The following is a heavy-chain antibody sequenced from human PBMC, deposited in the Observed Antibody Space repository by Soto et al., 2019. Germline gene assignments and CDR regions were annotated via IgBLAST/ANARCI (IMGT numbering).Heavy chain of an antibody. CDR1: GFIFSDYY. V-gene: IGHV3-11*01. Sequence: QVQLVESGGGLVXXXXSLRLSCAASGFIFSDYYMSWIRQAPGKGLEWVSYISSSGVTIHYADSVKGRFTISRDNARNSLYLQRNSLRAEDTAVYYCARTRPYLPTDWGQGTMVTVSS. J-gene: IGHJ3*01. CDR3: ARTRPYLPTD. CDR2: ISSSGVTI. D-gene: IGHD1-26*01.